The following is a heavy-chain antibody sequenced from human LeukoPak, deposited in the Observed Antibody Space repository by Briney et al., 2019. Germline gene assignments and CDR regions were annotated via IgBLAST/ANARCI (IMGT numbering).Heavy chain of an antibody. CDR1: GYSFTDYH. V-gene: IGHV1-2*02. J-gene: IGHJ4*02. Sequence: GASVKVSCKAFGYSFTDYHMHWVRHAPGQGLEWMGWINTNSGDTNYAQKFQGRVTMTRDTTISTAYMELSRLRSDDTVVFYCATLMAHLDYWGQGTLVTVSS. CDR2: INTNSGDT. CDR3: ATLMAHLDY. D-gene: IGHD2-8*01.